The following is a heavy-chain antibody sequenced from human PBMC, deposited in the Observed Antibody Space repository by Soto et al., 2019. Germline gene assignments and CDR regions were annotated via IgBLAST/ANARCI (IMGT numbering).Heavy chain of an antibody. D-gene: IGHD3-3*01. Sequence: ESLKISCKGSGYSFTSYWISWVRQMPGKGLEWMGRIDPSDSYTNYSPSFQGHVTISADKSISTAYLQWSSLKASDTAMYYCARRLKRMTSCGVLNQRYIDFWGPGPLVTVSS. CDR2: IDPSDSYT. CDR3: ARRLKRMTSCGVLNQRYIDF. J-gene: IGHJ4*02. V-gene: IGHV5-10-1*01. CDR1: GYSFTSYW.